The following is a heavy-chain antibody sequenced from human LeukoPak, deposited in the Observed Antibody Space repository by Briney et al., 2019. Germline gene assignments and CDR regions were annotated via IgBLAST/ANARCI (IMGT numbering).Heavy chain of an antibody. D-gene: IGHD3-3*01. J-gene: IGHJ4*02. CDR3: ARDFWSGYKSTGDY. V-gene: IGHV3-48*02. Sequence: GSLRLSCAASGFTFSSYSMNCVRQAPGKGLGWVSYISSSSSTIYYADSVKGRFTISRDNAKNSLYLQMNSLRDEDTAVYYCARDFWSGYKSTGDYWGQGTLVAVSS. CDR1: GFTFSSYS. CDR2: ISSSSSTI.